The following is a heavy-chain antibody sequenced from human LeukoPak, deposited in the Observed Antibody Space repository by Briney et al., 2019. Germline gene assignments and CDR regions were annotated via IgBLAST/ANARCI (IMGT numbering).Heavy chain of an antibody. CDR3: VRETRIGSSGTQGWFDP. CDR1: GFTFSSFW. D-gene: IGHD1-1*01. V-gene: IGHV3-74*01. J-gene: IGHJ5*02. CDR2: IKTDGSST. Sequence: PGGSLRLSCLASGFTFSSFWMHWVRQTPGKGLLWVSRIKTDGSSTDYADSVKGRVTISRDNARNTLYLQMDSLRVEDTAVYYCVRETRIGSSGTQGWFDPWGQGTLVTVSS.